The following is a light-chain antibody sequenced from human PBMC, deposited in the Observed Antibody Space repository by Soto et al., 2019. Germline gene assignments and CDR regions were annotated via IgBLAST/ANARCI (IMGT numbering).Light chain of an antibody. CDR3: QQSYSSPQT. CDR2: TVS. J-gene: IGKJ1*01. V-gene: IGKV1-39*01. Sequence: DIQITQYPSSLSASVGDIVTITCHASQDISNYLNWYQQKPGKPPRLLIYTVSSLQNGVSSRFSGSGSGTDFTLTINSLQPQDFATYFCQQSYSSPQTFGQGT. CDR1: QDISNY.